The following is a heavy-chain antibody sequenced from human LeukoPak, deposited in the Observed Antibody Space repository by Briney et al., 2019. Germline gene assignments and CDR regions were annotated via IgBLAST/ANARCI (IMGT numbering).Heavy chain of an antibody. J-gene: IGHJ4*02. V-gene: IGHV3-23*01. CDR1: GFTFSNYA. CDR2: ITGSGGNT. Sequence: GASLGLSCAASGFTFSNYAMSWVRQAPGKGLEWISAITGSGGNTYYADSVKGRFTISRDNSKNTVFLQMNSLRAEDTAVYYCAKWGDYDVLTGYYVSDYWGQGTLVTVSS. D-gene: IGHD3-9*01. CDR3: AKWGDYDVLTGYYVSDY.